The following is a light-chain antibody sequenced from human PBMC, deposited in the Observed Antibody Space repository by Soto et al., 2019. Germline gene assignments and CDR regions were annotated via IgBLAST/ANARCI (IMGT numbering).Light chain of an antibody. Sequence: IVLTQSPVTLSLSPGERATLSCRASQSVSSNYLTWYQQKPGQAPRLLIYGSSSRAAGIPDRFSGSGSGTDFTLTISRLEPEDSAVYYCQQYGRSPYTFGQGTKLEIK. V-gene: IGKV3-20*01. J-gene: IGKJ2*01. CDR3: QQYGRSPYT. CDR2: GSS. CDR1: QSVSSNY.